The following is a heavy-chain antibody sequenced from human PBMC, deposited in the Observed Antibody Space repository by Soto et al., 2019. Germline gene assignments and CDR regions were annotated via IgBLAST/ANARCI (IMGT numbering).Heavy chain of an antibody. J-gene: IGHJ4*02. D-gene: IGHD2-21*01. Sequence: LSQTLALTCAISGDSVSSDSTTWNWIRQSPSRGLEWLGRTYYRSKWYNDYAAPVKSRITINPDTPKNQFSLQLNSVTPEDTAVYYCARSVVASPSRYFDYWGQGTLVTVSS. CDR3: ARSVVASPSRYFDY. V-gene: IGHV6-1*01. CDR1: GDSVSSDSTT. CDR2: TYYRSKWYN.